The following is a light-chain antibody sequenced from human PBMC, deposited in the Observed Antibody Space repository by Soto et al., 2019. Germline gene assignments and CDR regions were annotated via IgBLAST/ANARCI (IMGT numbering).Light chain of an antibody. CDR3: TSYVGSDIWV. V-gene: IGLV2-8*01. CDR1: SSDVGAYKY. Sequence: QSALTQPPSASGSPGQSVTIPCTGTSSDVGAYKYVSWYQQYPGKAPKLMIYEVSKRPSGVPDRFSGSKSGNTASLTVSGLQAEDGADYYCTSYVGSDIWVFGGGTKVTVL. CDR2: EVS. J-gene: IGLJ3*02.